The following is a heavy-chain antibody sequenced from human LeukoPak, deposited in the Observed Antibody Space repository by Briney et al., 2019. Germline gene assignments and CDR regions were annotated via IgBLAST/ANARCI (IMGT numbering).Heavy chain of an antibody. CDR1: GYTFSRYG. J-gene: IGHJ4*02. V-gene: IGHV1-18*01. CDR2: ISAYDHNT. CDR3: ARQTLWSAYYLDY. D-gene: IGHD3-10*02. Sequence: ASVKVSCKASGYTFSRYGFSWVRQAPGQGLEWMGWISAYDHNTKYAQNFQGRITLTTDTSTSTAYMELRSLRSDDTAVYYCARQTLWSAYYLDYWGQGTLVTVSS.